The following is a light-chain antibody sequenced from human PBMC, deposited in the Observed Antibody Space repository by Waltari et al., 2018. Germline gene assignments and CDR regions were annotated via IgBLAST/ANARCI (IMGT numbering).Light chain of an antibody. CDR3: QQYGNSPFT. CDR1: QSVTSNY. CDR2: GAS. V-gene: IGKV3-20*01. J-gene: IGKJ3*01. Sequence: EIVLTQSPGTLSLSAGERATLSCRASQSVTSNYLAWYQQKPGQAPRLLIYGASSRATDITDRFSGSGSGTDFTLTISRLEPEDFAVYYCQQYGNSPFTFGPGTKVDIK.